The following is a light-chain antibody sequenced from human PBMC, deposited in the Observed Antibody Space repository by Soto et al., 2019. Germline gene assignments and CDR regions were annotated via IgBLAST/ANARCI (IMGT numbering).Light chain of an antibody. Sequence: AIRMTQSPSSFSASTGDRVTITCRASQGISSYLAWYQQKPGKAPKLLIYAAFTLQSGVPSRFSGSGSGTDFTLTISCPQSEDFATYYCQQYYSYPRTFGQGTKVEIK. V-gene: IGKV1-8*01. CDR1: QGISSY. CDR2: AAF. CDR3: QQYYSYPRT. J-gene: IGKJ1*01.